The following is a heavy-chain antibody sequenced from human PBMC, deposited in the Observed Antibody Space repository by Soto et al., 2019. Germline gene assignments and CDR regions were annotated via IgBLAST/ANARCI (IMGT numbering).Heavy chain of an antibody. J-gene: IGHJ4*02. Sequence: QVQLQESGSGLVKPSQTLSLTCTVSGGSITNDDYYWNWIRQLPGKGLEWIGYIHNSGTTDYNPSLKSRVTIPVDTSKSQFSLTLSSVTAADTAVYFCARQKQWLSPFDDWGQGTLVTVSS. D-gene: IGHD6-19*01. V-gene: IGHV4-31*03. CDR2: IHNSGTT. CDR1: GGSITNDDYY. CDR3: ARQKQWLSPFDD.